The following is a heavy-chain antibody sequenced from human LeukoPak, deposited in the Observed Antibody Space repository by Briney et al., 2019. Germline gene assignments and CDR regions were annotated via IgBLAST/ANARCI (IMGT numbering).Heavy chain of an antibody. CDR3: ASGYSYGYIVY. CDR2: IYYSGST. CDR1: GGYISSSSYY. J-gene: IGHJ4*02. V-gene: IGHV4-39*01. D-gene: IGHD5-18*01. Sequence: SETLSLTCTVSGGYISSSSYYWGWIRQPPGKGLEWIGSIYYSGSTYYNPSLKSRVTISVDTSKNQFSLKLSSVTAADTAVYYCASGYSYGYIVYWGQGTLVTVSS.